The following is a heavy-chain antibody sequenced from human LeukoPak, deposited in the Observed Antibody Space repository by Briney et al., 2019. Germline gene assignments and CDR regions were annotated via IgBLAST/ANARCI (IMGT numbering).Heavy chain of an antibody. CDR1: GYTLTSYD. Sequence: ASVKVSCKASGYTLTSYDINWVRQATGQGLEWMGWMNPNSGNTGYAQKFQGRVTMTRNTSISTAYMELSSLRSEDTAVYYCARDEHYGDYNWFDPWGQGTLVTVSS. V-gene: IGHV1-8*01. CDR2: MNPNSGNT. D-gene: IGHD4-17*01. CDR3: ARDEHYGDYNWFDP. J-gene: IGHJ5*02.